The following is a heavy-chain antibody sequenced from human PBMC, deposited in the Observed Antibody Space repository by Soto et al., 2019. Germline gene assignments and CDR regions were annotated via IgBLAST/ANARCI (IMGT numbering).Heavy chain of an antibody. CDR3: STITLTHIVGAGYFDS. CDR1: GYVLSSNN. D-gene: IGHD1-26*01. V-gene: IGHV1-46*03. J-gene: IGHJ4*02. Sequence: ASVKLSCKESGYVLSSNNMHWVRQAPGQGLEWMGMINPSGGRTSYAQKFHDRVTMTRDTSTNTVYMELSSLKTEDTAVYYCSTITLTHIVGAGYFDSWGQGTLVTVSS. CDR2: INPSGGRT.